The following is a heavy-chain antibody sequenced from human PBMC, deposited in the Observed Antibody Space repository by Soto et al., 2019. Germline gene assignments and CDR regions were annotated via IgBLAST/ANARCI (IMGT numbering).Heavy chain of an antibody. CDR2: MYAAGST. CDR1: GFTISSNY. CDR3: ARGSNSNNWKLFDY. V-gene: IGHV3-66*01. Sequence: EVQLVESGGGLVQPGGSVRLSCAVTGFTISSNYMNWVRQAPGKGLEWVSVMYAAGSTYYEDSVKGRFNISRDNSKNTVYLQMNSLRGEDTAVYYCARGSNSNNWKLFDYWGQGTLVTVSS. J-gene: IGHJ4*02. D-gene: IGHD1-1*01.